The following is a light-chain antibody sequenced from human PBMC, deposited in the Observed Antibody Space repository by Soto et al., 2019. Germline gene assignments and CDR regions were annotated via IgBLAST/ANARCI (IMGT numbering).Light chain of an antibody. CDR2: SNN. V-gene: IGLV1-44*01. CDR3: AAWDDSLNGWV. J-gene: IGLJ3*02. CDR1: SANIGSNP. Sequence: QSVLTQPPSASGTPGQRVTISCSGSSANIGSNPINWYQQLPGTAPKLLMYSNNQRPSGVPDRFSGSRSGTSASLAISGLQSEDEADYYCAAWDDSLNGWVFGGGTKVTVL.